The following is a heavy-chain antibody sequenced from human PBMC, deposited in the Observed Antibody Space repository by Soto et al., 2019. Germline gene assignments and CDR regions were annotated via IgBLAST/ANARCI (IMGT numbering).Heavy chain of an antibody. Sequence: QVQLVESGGGVVQPGRSLRLSCAASGFTFSSYGMHWVRQAPGKGLEWVAVIWYDGSNKYYADSVKGRFTISRDNSKNTLYLQMNSLRAEDTAVYYCARDGSYYYDSSGYYPLFDYWGQGTLVTVSS. J-gene: IGHJ4*02. CDR3: ARDGSYYYDSSGYYPLFDY. D-gene: IGHD3-22*01. CDR1: GFTFSSYG. CDR2: IWYDGSNK. V-gene: IGHV3-33*01.